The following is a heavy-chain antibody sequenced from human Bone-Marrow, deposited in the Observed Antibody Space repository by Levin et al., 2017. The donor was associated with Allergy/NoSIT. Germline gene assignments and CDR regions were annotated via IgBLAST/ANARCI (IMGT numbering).Heavy chain of an antibody. V-gene: IGHV3-21*01. D-gene: IGHD2-2*01. Sequence: PGGSLRLSCATSGLMFRTFSMSWVRQAPGKGLEWVSSITSSSTYIYYADSVKGRFTISRDNAENSLFLQMTSLRADDTAVYYCARGAGYCSSPGCYFNHFDHWGQGTLVTVSS. CDR3: ARGAGYCSSPGCYFNHFDH. CDR1: GLMFRTFS. J-gene: IGHJ4*02. CDR2: ITSSSTYI.